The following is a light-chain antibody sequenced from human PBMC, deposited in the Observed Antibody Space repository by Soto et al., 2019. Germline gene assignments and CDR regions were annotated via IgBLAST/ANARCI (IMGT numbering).Light chain of an antibody. CDR2: EVS. J-gene: IGLJ1*01. CDR3: SSFRSGSTL. CDR1: SSDVGGYNY. Sequence: QAVLTQPASVSGSPGQSITISCTGTSSDVGGYNYVSWYQQHPGKAPKLMIYEVSNRPSGVSNRFSGSKSGNTASLTISGLQAEDEADYYCSSFRSGSTLFGTGNKLTVL. V-gene: IGLV2-14*01.